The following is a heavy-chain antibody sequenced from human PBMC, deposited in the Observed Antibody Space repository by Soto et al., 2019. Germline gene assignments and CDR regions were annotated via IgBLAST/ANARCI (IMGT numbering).Heavy chain of an antibody. V-gene: IGHV3-23*01. CDR2: FSGTDAYT. CDR3: AKRPDGFDL. Sequence: PGGSLRLSCVASGFTINTYAMNWVRQAPGKGLEWVSAFSGTDAYTYYADSVKGRFTISIDTSKNTLYLQMNSLRAEDTALYYCAKRPDGFDLWGQGTMVTVSS. J-gene: IGHJ3*01. CDR1: GFTINTYA.